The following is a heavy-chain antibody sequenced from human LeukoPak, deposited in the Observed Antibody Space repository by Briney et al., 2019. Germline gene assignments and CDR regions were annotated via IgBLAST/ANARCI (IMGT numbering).Heavy chain of an antibody. CDR3: ARRAGAYSHPYDY. Sequence: GGSLRLSCAASGFTFSSYWMSWVRQAPGKGLEWVSSISSGSSYIYYADSVKGRFTISRDNAKNSLYLQMNSLRAEDTAVYYCARRAGAYSHPYDYWGQGTLVTVSS. D-gene: IGHD4/OR15-4a*01. CDR1: GFTFSSYW. CDR2: ISSGSSYI. V-gene: IGHV3-21*01. J-gene: IGHJ4*02.